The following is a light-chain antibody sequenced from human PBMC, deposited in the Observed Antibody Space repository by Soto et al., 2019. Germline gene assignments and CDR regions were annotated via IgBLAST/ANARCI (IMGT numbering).Light chain of an antibody. J-gene: IGKJ5*01. CDR2: GAS. CDR3: QQVISDPIT. Sequence: EIQLTQSPSFLSSSFGDRVTITCRASQGISSYLAWYQQKPGKAPELLIYGASTLQSGVPSRFSGSESGTEFTLTISSLQPEDFATYYCQQVISDPITFGQGTRREIK. CDR1: QGISSY. V-gene: IGKV1-9*01.